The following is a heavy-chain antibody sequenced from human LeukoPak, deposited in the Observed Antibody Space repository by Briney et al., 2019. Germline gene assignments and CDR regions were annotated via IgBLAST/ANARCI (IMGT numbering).Heavy chain of an antibody. D-gene: IGHD6-25*01. V-gene: IGHV4-39*01. CDR2: IYYSGSA. CDR3: ARQGGGFWYFDL. J-gene: IGHJ2*01. CDR1: GGSVSSISYF. Sequence: SETLSLTCGVSGGSVSSISYFWGWIRQPPGKGLQWIGSIYYSGSAYYNPSLQSRVAISVDTSRNQFSLKLSSVTAADTAVYYCARQGGGFWYFDLWGRGTLVTVSS.